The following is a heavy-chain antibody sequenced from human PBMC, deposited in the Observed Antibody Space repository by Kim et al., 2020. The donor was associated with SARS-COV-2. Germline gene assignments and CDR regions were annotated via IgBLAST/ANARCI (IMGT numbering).Heavy chain of an antibody. J-gene: IGHJ4*02. V-gene: IGHV4-59*01. CDR3: ASVGSGSYRASH. D-gene: IGHD3-10*01. Sequence: NCNPSLKSRVAKSVDTSKNQFSLKLSSVTAADTAVYYCASVGSGSYRASHWGQGTLVTVSS.